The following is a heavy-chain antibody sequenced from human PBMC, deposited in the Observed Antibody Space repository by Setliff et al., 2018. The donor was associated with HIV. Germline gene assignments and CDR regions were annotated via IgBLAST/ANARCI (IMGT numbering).Heavy chain of an antibody. CDR3: AREVKDVSDSDAFDI. Sequence: SETLSLTCIVSGGSIRSDNHFWSWVRQPPGKGLEWIGFIDYIGRPYYNPSLNSRVSISVDTARNQSSLNLWSVTAADTAVYFCAREVKDVSDSDAFDIWGQGTTVTVS. CDR2: IDYIGRP. D-gene: IGHD2-21*01. V-gene: IGHV4-30-4*08. J-gene: IGHJ3*02. CDR1: GGSIRSDNHF.